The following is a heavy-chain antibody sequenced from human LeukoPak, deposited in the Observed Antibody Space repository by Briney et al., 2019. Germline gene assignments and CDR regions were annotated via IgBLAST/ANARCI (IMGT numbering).Heavy chain of an antibody. V-gene: IGHV1-69*05. Sequence: SVKVSCKASGGTFSSYAISWVRQAPGQGLEWMGRIIPIFGTANYAQKFQGRVTITTNESTSTAYMELSSLRSEDTAVYYCARGFPVEPQIRFLEWSHYYYYMDVWGKGTTVTVSS. CDR1: GGTFSSYA. CDR2: IIPIFGTA. CDR3: ARGFPVEPQIRFLEWSHYYYYMDV. J-gene: IGHJ6*03. D-gene: IGHD3-3*01.